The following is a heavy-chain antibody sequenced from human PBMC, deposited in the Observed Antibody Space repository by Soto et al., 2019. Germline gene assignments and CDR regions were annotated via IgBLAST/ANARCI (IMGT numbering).Heavy chain of an antibody. CDR1: GGSISNDNYY. CDR2: IYYIGST. J-gene: IGHJ5*02. V-gene: IGHV4-30-4*01. Sequence: QVQLQESGPGLVKPSQTLSLTCTVSGGSISNDNYYWSWIRQSPGKGLEWIAYIYYIGSTYYNPSPKSRLTISVDPSKNQFSLKLSSVTAADTAVYYCARTASPAPFYDASADFERWGQGTLVTVSS. D-gene: IGHD3-22*01. CDR3: ARTASPAPFYDASADFER.